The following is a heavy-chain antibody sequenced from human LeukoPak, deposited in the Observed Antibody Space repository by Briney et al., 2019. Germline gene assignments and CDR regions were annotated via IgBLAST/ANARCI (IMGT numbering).Heavy chain of an antibody. Sequence: GGSLRLSCVVSGITLSNYGMSWVRQAPGKGLEWVSGISERGGSTNYADSVKGRFIISRDTSKNTVYLQMNSLRVEDTAVYFCAKRGIVIRAVIIIGFHKEAYYFDYWGQGIMVTVSS. D-gene: IGHD3-10*01. CDR1: GITLSNYG. V-gene: IGHV3-23*01. J-gene: IGHJ4*02. CDR3: AKRGIVIRAVIIIGFHKEAYYFDY. CDR2: ISERGGST.